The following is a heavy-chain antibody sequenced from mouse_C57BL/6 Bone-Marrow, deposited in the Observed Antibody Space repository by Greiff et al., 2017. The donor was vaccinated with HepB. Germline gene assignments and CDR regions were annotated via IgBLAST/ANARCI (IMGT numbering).Heavy chain of an antibody. D-gene: IGHD1-1*01. CDR3: ARTGSTQYYFDY. J-gene: IGHJ2*01. CDR1: GYTFTSYW. Sequence: QVQLQQSGAELVKPGASVKMSCKASGYTFTSYWITWVKQRPGQGLEWIGDIYPGSGSTNYNEKFKSKATLTVDTSSSTAYMQLSSLTSEDSAVYYCARTGSTQYYFDYWGQGTTLTVSS. V-gene: IGHV1-55*01. CDR2: IYPGSGST.